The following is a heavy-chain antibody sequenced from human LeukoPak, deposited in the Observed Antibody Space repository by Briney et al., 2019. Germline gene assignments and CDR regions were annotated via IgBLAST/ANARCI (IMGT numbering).Heavy chain of an antibody. J-gene: IGHJ6*02. D-gene: IGHD5-18*01. Sequence: GGSLRLSCAASGFSFTTYGMHWVRQAPLKGLEWLAAISYDGRNQNYADSVKGRFTIFRDNSQNTLYLQMNSLRAEDTAVYYCAKYPSPQNTAMASWYYGMDVWGQGTTVTVSS. CDR2: ISYDGRNQ. CDR1: GFSFTTYG. CDR3: AKYPSPQNTAMASWYYGMDV. V-gene: IGHV3-30*18.